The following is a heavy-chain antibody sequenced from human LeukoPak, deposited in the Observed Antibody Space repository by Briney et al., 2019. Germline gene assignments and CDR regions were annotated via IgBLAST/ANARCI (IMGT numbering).Heavy chain of an antibody. V-gene: IGHV4-34*01. CDR1: GGSFSGYY. CDR2: ITHSGST. J-gene: IGHJ4*02. Sequence: ASETLSLTCAVYGGSFSGYYWSWIRQPPGKGLEWIGEITHSGSTNYNPSLKSRVTISVDTSKNQFSLKLSSVTAADTAVYYCASLGSSWYDPSSFDYWGQGTLVTVSS. D-gene: IGHD6-13*01. CDR3: ASLGSSWYDPSSFDY.